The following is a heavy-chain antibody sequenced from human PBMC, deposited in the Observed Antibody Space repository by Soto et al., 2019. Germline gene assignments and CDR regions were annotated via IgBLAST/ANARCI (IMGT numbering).Heavy chain of an antibody. J-gene: IGHJ6*03. CDR2: INHSGST. Sequence: SETLSLTCAVYGGSFSGYYWSWIRQPPGKGLEWIGEINHSGSTNYNPSLKSRVTISVDTSKNQFSLKLSSVTAADTAVYYCARGRSFYYSNYVPNHGGYYYYYMDVWGKGTTVTVSS. V-gene: IGHV4-34*01. D-gene: IGHD4-4*01. CDR3: ARGRSFYYSNYVPNHGGYYYYYMDV. CDR1: GGSFSGYY.